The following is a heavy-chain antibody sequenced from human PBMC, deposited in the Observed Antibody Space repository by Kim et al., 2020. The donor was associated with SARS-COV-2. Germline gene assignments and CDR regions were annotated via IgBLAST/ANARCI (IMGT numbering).Heavy chain of an antibody. J-gene: IGHJ4*02. CDR3: ASGSYFPLFDF. Sequence: TYSADSVKGRFTIYRDNSKNTLYLQMNTLRAEDTAVYYCASGSYFPLFDFWGQGTLVTVSS. CDR2: T. D-gene: IGHD1-26*01. V-gene: IGHV3-53*01.